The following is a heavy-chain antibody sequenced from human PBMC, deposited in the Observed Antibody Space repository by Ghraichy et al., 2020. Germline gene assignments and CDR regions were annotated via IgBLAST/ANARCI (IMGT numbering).Heavy chain of an antibody. CDR3: ARVLQAAGAGTFD. J-gene: IGHJ4*02. CDR2: ISSHGTPI. Sequence: LSLTCAASGFPFSVYSLNWVRQAPGRGLEWLAYISSHGTPIYYADSVKGRFTISRDNANNSLYLQMNSLRDEDTAVYFCARVLQAAGAGTFDWGQGTPVTVSS. D-gene: IGHD6-19*01. V-gene: IGHV3-48*02. CDR1: GFPFSVYS.